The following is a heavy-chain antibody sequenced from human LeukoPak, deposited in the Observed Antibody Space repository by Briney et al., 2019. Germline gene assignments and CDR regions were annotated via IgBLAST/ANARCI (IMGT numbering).Heavy chain of an antibody. CDR1: GGSISSYY. J-gene: IGHJ5*02. Sequence: SETLSLTCTVSGGSISSYYWSWIRQPAGKGLEWIGRIYTSGSTNYNPPLKSRVTMSVDTSKNQFSLKLSSVTAADTAVYYCARDPSITGTTPYWFDPWGQGILVTVSS. CDR3: ARDPSITGTTPYWFDP. V-gene: IGHV4-4*07. D-gene: IGHD1-7*01. CDR2: IYTSGST.